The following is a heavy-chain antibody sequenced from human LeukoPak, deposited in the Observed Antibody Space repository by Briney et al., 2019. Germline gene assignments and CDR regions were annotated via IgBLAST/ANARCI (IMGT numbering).Heavy chain of an antibody. CDR3: AKDVTEEMAASGDFDAFDI. CDR1: GFTIDDYV. CDR2: ISWKSGSI. D-gene: IGHD5-24*01. Sequence: HTGGSLRLSCAASGFTIDDYVIHWVRQAPGELLEWVSGISWKSGSIGYAESVKGRFTISRDNAKNSLYLQMNSLRAEDTALYYCAKDVTEEMAASGDFDAFDIWGQGTMVTVSS. J-gene: IGHJ3*02. V-gene: IGHV3-9*01.